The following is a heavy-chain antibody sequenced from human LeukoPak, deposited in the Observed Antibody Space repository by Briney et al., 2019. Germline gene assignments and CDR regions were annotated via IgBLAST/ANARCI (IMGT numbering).Heavy chain of an antibody. Sequence: SETLSLTCAVYGASLNGHYWSWIRQPPGKGLEWIGEGSDSGGTKFNPSLKSRVTISADTSKNQFSLKLSSVTAADTAVYYCARVRYGSGSYGPPYYYYYMDVWGKGTTVTASS. J-gene: IGHJ6*03. V-gene: IGHV4-34*01. D-gene: IGHD3-10*01. CDR2: GSDSGGT. CDR1: GASLNGHY. CDR3: ARVRYGSGSYGPPYYYYYMDV.